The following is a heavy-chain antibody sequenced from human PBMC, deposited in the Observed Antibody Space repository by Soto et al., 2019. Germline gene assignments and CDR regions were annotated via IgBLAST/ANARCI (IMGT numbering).Heavy chain of an antibody. CDR2: ISDGGART. V-gene: IGHV3-23*01. Sequence: GGSLRLSCAPSGFTFSSYAMTWVRHAPGKGLEWVSGISDGGARTYYADSVKGRFTISRDNSKNTLYLQMNSLRAEDTAIYYCAKAFSRWSPFDYWGQGTLVTVSS. D-gene: IGHD6-13*01. CDR1: GFTFSSYA. CDR3: AKAFSRWSPFDY. J-gene: IGHJ4*02.